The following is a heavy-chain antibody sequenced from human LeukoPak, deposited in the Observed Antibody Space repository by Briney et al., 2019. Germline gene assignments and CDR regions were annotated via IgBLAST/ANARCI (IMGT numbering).Heavy chain of an antibody. V-gene: IGHV3-74*01. CDR2: INSDGSIT. J-gene: IGHJ4*02. CDR1: GFTFSTYW. CDR3: ARDGGTSSYEDY. Sequence: GGSLRLSCAASGFTFSTYWMHWVRQAPGKGLVWVSRINSDGSITNYADSVKGRSTISRDNAKNTLYLQMNSLRAEDTAIYYCARDGGTSSYEDYWGQGTLVTVSS. D-gene: IGHD5-12*01.